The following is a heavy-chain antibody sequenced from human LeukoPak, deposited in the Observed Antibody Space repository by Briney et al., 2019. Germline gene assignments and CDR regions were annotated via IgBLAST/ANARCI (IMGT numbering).Heavy chain of an antibody. J-gene: IGHJ4*02. CDR3: AKEDIVVVPAAIEYYDY. CDR1: GFTVSSNY. CDR2: IYTGGST. Sequence: GGSLRLSCAASGFTVSSNYMSWVRQAPGKGLEWVSAIYTGGSTYYAGSVKGRFTISRDNSKNTLYLQMNSLRAEDTAVYYCAKEDIVVVPAAIEYYDYWGQGTLVTVSS. D-gene: IGHD2-2*02. V-gene: IGHV3-66*01.